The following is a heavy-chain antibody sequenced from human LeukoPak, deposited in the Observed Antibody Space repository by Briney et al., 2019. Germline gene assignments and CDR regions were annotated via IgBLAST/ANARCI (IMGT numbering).Heavy chain of an antibody. CDR3: ASHRGYSYGLYY. D-gene: IGHD5-18*01. V-gene: IGHV4-59*01. CDR1: GGAISSYY. Sequence: PSETLSLTCPVSGGAISSYYWSWIRQPPGKGLEWIGYIYYSGSTNYNPSLKSRVTISVDTSKNQFSLKLSSVTAADTAVYYCASHRGYSYGLYYWGQGTLVTVSS. J-gene: IGHJ4*02. CDR2: IYYSGST.